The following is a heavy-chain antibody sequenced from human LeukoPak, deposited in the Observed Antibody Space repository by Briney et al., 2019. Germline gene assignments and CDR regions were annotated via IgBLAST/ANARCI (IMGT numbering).Heavy chain of an antibody. CDR2: IIPIFGTA. CDR1: GYTFTSYG. J-gene: IGHJ6*03. Sequence: ASVKVSCKASGYTFTSYGISWVRQAPGQGLEWMGRIIPIFGTANYAQKFQGRVTITTDESTSTAYMELSSLRSEDTAVYYCARSAEENYYYMDVWGKGTTVTVSS. V-gene: IGHV1-69*05. D-gene: IGHD6-19*01. CDR3: ARSAEENYYYMDV.